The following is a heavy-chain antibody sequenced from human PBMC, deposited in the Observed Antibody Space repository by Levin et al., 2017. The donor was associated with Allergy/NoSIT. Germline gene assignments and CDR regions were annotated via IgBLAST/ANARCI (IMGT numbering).Heavy chain of an antibody. CDR2: ISSSGSTI. V-gene: IGHV3-48*03. Sequence: GGSLRLSCAASGFTFSSYEMNWVRQAPGKGLEWVSYISSSGSTIYYADSVKGRFTISRDNAKNSLYLQMNSLRAEDTAVYYCARTPYSSSWYPIRETGRGYFDLWGRGTLVTVSS. D-gene: IGHD6-13*01. J-gene: IGHJ2*01. CDR3: ARTPYSSSWYPIRETGRGYFDL. CDR1: GFTFSSYE.